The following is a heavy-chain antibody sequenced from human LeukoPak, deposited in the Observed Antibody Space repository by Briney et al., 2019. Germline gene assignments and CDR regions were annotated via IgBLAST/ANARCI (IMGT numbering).Heavy chain of an antibody. CDR1: GYTFTSYD. Sequence: WASVKVSCKASGYTFTSYDISWVRQATGQGLEWMGWMNPNSGNTGYAQKFQGRVTITRNTSISTAYMELSSLRSEDTAVYYCARQTPKGGYSSSWYDWFDPWGQGTLVTVSS. CDR3: ARQTPKGGYSSSWYDWFDP. J-gene: IGHJ5*02. D-gene: IGHD6-13*01. CDR2: MNPNSGNT. V-gene: IGHV1-8*03.